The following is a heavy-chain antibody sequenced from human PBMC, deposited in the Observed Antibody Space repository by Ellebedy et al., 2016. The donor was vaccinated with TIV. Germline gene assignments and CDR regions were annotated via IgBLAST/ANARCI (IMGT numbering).Heavy chain of an antibody. J-gene: IGHJ4*02. Sequence: GESLKISCAASGFTFSGYWMSWVRQAPGKGLEWVANIKEDGSEAYYVDSVKGRFTNSRDNAKNSLYLQMSNLRAEDTAVFYCARAGGRHSTGSGFYWGQGTRVTVST. CDR2: IKEDGSEA. V-gene: IGHV3-7*03. CDR3: ARAGGRHSTGSGFY. CDR1: GFTFSGYW. D-gene: IGHD2-2*01.